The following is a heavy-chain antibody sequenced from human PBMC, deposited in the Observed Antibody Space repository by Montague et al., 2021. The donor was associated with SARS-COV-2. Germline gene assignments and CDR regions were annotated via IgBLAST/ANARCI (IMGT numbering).Heavy chain of an antibody. V-gene: IGHV4-61*09. D-gene: IGHD6-13*01. Sequence: TLSLTCSVSGGSISTGNYYWSWIRQPAGKRLEWIGDIYTSGRTNYNPSVQSRVTILVDTSKNQFSLRMNSVTAADTAVYYCARHRSISAAVPKYFDPWGQGTLVTVSS. J-gene: IGHJ5*02. CDR3: ARHRSISAAVPKYFDP. CDR2: IYTSGRT. CDR1: GGSISTGNYY.